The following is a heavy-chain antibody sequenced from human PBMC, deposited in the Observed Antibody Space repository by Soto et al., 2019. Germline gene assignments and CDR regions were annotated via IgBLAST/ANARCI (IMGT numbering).Heavy chain of an antibody. CDR1: GGSFSGYY. CDR2: INHSGST. Sequence: SETLSLTCAVYGGSFSGYYWSWIRQPPGKGLEWIGEINHSGSTNYNPSLKSRVTISVDTSKNQFSLKLSSVTAADTAVYYCASEGASWGFYWGQGTLVTVSS. D-gene: IGHD7-27*01. CDR3: ASEGASWGFY. J-gene: IGHJ4*02. V-gene: IGHV4-34*01.